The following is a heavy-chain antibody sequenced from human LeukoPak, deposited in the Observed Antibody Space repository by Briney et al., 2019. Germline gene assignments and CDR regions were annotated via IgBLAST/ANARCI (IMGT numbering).Heavy chain of an antibody. CDR2: IYYSGST. D-gene: IGHD3-22*01. J-gene: IGHJ6*03. CDR3: ARVRYDSSGYSTKPRYYYYMDV. Sequence: PSETLSLTCTVSGGSISTYYWSWIRQPPGKGLEWIGYIYYSGSTYNPSLKSRVTISVDTSKNQFSLKLSSVTAADTAVYYCARVRYDSSGYSTKPRYYYYMDVWGKGTTVTISS. V-gene: IGHV4-59*01. CDR1: GGSISTYY.